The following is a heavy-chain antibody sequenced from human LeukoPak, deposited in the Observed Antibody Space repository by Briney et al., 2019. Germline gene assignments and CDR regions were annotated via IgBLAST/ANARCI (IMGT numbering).Heavy chain of an antibody. J-gene: IGHJ4*01. Sequence: PSETLSLTCTVSGGSISSSSYYWGWIRQPPGKGLEWIGSIYYSGSTYYNPSLKSRVTISVDTSENQFSLKLSSVTAADTAVYYLARVMTMLRGAADHRGHGPLVTVSS. CDR2: IYYSGST. CDR1: GGSISSSSYY. CDR3: ARVMTMLRGAADH. D-gene: IGHD3-10*01. V-gene: IGHV4-39*07.